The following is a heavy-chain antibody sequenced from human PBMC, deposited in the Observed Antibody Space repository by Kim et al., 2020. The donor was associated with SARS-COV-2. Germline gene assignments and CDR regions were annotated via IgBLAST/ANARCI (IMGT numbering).Heavy chain of an antibody. CDR2: IYYSGST. CDR1: GGSISSGGYY. D-gene: IGHD5-18*01. J-gene: IGHJ4*02. Sequence: SETLSLTCTVSGGSISSGGYYWSWIRQHPGKGLEWIGYIYYSGSTYYNPSLRSRVTISVDTSKNQFSLKLSSVTAADTAVYYCARENGYSYGYFDYWGQGTLVTVSS. CDR3: ARENGYSYGYFDY. V-gene: IGHV4-31*03.